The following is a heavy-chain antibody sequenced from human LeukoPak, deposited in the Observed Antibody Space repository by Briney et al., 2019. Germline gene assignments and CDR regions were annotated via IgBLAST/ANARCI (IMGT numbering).Heavy chain of an antibody. CDR2: ISWNSGSI. V-gene: IGHV3-9*01. CDR3: ARDSGYGDYWFDP. CDR1: GFTFDDYA. D-gene: IGHD4-17*01. Sequence: SLRLSCAASGFTFDDYAMHWVRQAPGKGLEWVSGISWNSGSIGYADSVKGRFTISRDNAKNSLYLQMNSLRAEDTAVYYCARDSGYGDYWFDPWGQGTLVTVSS. J-gene: IGHJ5*02.